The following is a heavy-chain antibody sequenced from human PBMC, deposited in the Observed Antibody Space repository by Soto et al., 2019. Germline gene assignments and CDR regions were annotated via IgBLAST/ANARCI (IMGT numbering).Heavy chain of an antibody. CDR1: GGTFSSYT. Sequence: QVQLVQSGAEVKKPGSSVKVSCKASGGTFSSYTISWVRQAPGQGLEWMGRIIPILGIANYAQKFQGRVTITAEKSTSTAYIELSSLRSEDTAVYYCAGSDDVVRGVIKIPSDVWGQGTTVTVSS. V-gene: IGHV1-69*02. CDR2: IIPILGIA. J-gene: IGHJ6*02. CDR3: AGSDDVVRGVIKIPSDV. D-gene: IGHD3-10*01.